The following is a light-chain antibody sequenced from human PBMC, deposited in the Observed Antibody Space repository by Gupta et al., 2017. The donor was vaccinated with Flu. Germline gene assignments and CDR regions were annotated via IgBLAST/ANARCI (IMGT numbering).Light chain of an antibody. V-gene: IGKV4-1*01. Sequence: DIVMTQSPDSLAVSLGERATINCKSSQSVLYSSNNKNYLAWYQQKPGQPPKLLIYWASTRESGVPDRFSGSGSGTDFTLTISSRQAEDVAVYYCQQYYSNPLLTFGGGTKVEIK. CDR1: QSVLYSSNNKNY. CDR2: WAS. CDR3: QQYYSNPLLT. J-gene: IGKJ4*01.